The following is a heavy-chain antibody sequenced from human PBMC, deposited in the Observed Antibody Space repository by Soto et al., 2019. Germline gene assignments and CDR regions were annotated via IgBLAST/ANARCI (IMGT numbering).Heavy chain of an antibody. CDR1: GFTFSRYS. D-gene: IGHD2-15*01. J-gene: IGHJ6*02. Sequence: GGSLRLSCAASGFTFSRYSMNWVRQAPGKGLEWVSSISSSSSYIYYADSVKGRFTISRDNAKNSLYLQMNSLRAEDTAVYYCARVVVVAANYGMDVWGQGTTVTV. CDR2: ISSSSSYI. V-gene: IGHV3-21*01. CDR3: ARVVVVAANYGMDV.